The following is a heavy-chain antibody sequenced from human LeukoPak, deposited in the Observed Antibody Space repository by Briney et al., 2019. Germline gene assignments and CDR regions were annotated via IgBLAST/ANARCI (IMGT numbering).Heavy chain of an antibody. J-gene: IGHJ4*02. Sequence: SETLSLTCTVSGGSISSYYWSWIRQPPGKGLEWIGYIYYSGSTNYNPSLKSRDTISVDTSKNQFSLKLSSVTAADTAVYYCAREQDGSGSLDYWGQGTLVTVSS. V-gene: IGHV4-59*01. D-gene: IGHD3-10*01. CDR1: GGSISSYY. CDR3: AREQDGSGSLDY. CDR2: IYYSGST.